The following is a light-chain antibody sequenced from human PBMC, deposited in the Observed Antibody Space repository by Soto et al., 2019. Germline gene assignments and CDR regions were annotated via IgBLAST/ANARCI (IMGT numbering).Light chain of an antibody. CDR1: NIGIKS. CDR3: QVWDSSSDHVL. Sequence: SYELTQPPSASVAPGKTARITCGGNNIGIKSVHWYQQKSGQAPVLVISYDSDRPSGIPERFSGSNSGNTATLTISRVEAGDEADYYCQVWDSSSDHVLFGGGTKLTVL. J-gene: IGLJ2*01. CDR2: YDS. V-gene: IGLV3-21*04.